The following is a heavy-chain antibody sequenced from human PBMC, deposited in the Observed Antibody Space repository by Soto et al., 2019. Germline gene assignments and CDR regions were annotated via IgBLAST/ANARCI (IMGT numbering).Heavy chain of an antibody. CDR2: IYSGGST. V-gene: IGHV3-66*01. D-gene: IGHD4-17*01. CDR3: ARDPTWTTNDAFDI. Sequence: GGSLRLSCAASGFTVSSNYMSWVRQAPGKGLEWVSVIYSGGSTYYADSVKGRFTISRDNSKNTLYLQMNSLRAEDTAVYYCARDPTWTTNDAFDIWGQGTMVTVSS. J-gene: IGHJ3*02. CDR1: GFTVSSNY.